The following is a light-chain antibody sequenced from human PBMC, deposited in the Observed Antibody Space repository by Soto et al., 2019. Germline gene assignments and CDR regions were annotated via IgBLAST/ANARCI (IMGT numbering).Light chain of an antibody. Sequence: DIAVTLSKTTLSASXXXXXXXXXXASHSNSNWLAWYQQKPGKAPNLLIYEASSLESGVPSRFSGSGSGTEFTLTISSLRPDDFARYYCQQYNSHPWPFGQLSK. CDR1: HSNSNW. CDR2: EAS. J-gene: IGKJ1*01. CDR3: QQYNSHPWP. V-gene: IGKV1-5*01.